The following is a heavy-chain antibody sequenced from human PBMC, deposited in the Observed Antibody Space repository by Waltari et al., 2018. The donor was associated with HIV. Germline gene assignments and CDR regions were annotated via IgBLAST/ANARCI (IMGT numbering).Heavy chain of an antibody. CDR2: INHSGTF. V-gene: IGHV4-34*10. CDR1: GGSLTGNY. J-gene: IGHJ2*01. D-gene: IGHD1-1*01. Sequence: QVELQQWGGGLVLKPSETLSVACALAGGSLTGNYWSWIRQGPGKGPEWVGEINHSGTFNYKAAPIRRITISFEKTSKQLLLRLMTGTAADSAADYCARWGRHFDVWGRGTLVTVS. CDR3: ARWGRHFDV.